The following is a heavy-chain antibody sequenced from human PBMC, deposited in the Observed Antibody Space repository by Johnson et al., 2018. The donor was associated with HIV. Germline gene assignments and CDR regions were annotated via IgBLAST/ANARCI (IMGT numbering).Heavy chain of an antibody. J-gene: IGHJ3*02. Sequence: QMLLVESGGGLVQPGGSLRLSCAASRFTFKNYWMTWVRQAPGKGLEWVALMSHDGSNKYYTDPVKGRFTISRDNSKNALYLQMHNLTTEDTAVYYCAKGYYDSPFGFDIWGQGTMVIVSS. CDR3: AKGYYDSPFGFDI. CDR2: MSHDGSNK. CDR1: RFTFKNYW. V-gene: IGHV3-30*18. D-gene: IGHD3-3*01.